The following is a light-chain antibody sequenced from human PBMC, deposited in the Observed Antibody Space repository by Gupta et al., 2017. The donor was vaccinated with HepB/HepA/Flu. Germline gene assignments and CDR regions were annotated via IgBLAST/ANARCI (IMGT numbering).Light chain of an antibody. CDR2: GAS. Sequence: DIVMTQSPAPLSLSPGETATLSCRASQFISTYLAWYQHKTGQAPRVVIYGASTRATGIPARCRGSGSGTEFTLTINSLQSEDFAVYYCQQFQNGHRLTFGGGTKVEIK. CDR3: QQFQNGHRLT. J-gene: IGKJ4*01. V-gene: IGKV3-15*01. CDR1: QFISTY.